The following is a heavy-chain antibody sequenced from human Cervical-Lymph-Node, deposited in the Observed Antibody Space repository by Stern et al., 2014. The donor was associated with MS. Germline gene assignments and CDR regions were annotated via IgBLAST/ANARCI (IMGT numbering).Heavy chain of an antibody. J-gene: IGHJ6*02. CDR3: ARRLLAAAGTDYYYYGMDV. CDR1: GYTFTSYG. Sequence: QVQLVQSGAEVKKPGASVKVSCKASGYTFTSYGISWVRQAPGQGLEWMGWISAYNGNKNYAQKLQGRVTMTTDTSTSTAYMELRSLRSDDTAVYYCARRLLAAAGTDYYYYGMDVWGQGTTVTVSS. D-gene: IGHD6-13*01. CDR2: ISAYNGNK. V-gene: IGHV1-18*01.